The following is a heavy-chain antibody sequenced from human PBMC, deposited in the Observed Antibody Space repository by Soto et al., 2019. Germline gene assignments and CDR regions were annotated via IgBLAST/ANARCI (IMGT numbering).Heavy chain of an antibody. CDR2: IYPDNSDT. V-gene: IGHV5-51*01. CDR1: GYTFTSYW. Sequence: GESLKISCKGSGYTFTSYWIDWVRQMPGKGLEWMGSIYPDNSDTRYSPSFQGQVTISVAKSIRTAFLQWRSLKASDTAMYYCVGPDSRGYYPYWGQGTLVTVSS. CDR3: VGPDSRGYYPY. D-gene: IGHD3-22*01. J-gene: IGHJ4*02.